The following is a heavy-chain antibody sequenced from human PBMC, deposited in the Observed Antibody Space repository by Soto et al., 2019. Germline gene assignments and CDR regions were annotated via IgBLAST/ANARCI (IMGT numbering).Heavy chain of an antibody. J-gene: IGHJ4*02. V-gene: IGHV4-34*01. D-gene: IGHD3-9*01. CDR2: INHSGST. CDR1: GGSFSGYY. CDR3: ARGGGLRYFDWLLRPFDY. Sequence: SETLSLTCAVYGGSFSGYYWSWIRQPPGKGLEWIGEINHSGSTNYNPSLKSRVTISVDTSKNQFSLKLSSVTAADTAVYYCARGGGLRYFDWLLRPFDYWGQGTLVTVSS.